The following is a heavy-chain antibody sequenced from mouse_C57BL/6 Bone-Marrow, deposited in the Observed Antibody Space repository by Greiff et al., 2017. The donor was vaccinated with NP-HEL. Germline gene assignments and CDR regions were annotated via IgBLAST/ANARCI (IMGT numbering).Heavy chain of an antibody. J-gene: IGHJ3*01. CDR3: AIEPVPHYYGSSVAY. Sequence: QVQLQQPGAELVKPGASVKVSCKASGYTFTSYWMHWVKQRPGQGLEWIGRIHPSDSDTNYNQKFKGKATLTVDKSSSTAYMQLSSLTSEYSAVYYCAIEPVPHYYGSSVAYWGQGTLVTVSA. CDR1: GYTFTSYW. V-gene: IGHV1-74*01. CDR2: IHPSDSDT. D-gene: IGHD1-1*01.